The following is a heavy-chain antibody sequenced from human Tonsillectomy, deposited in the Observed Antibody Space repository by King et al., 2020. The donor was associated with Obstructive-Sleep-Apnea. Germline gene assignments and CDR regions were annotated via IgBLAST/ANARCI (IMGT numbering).Heavy chain of an antibody. Sequence: QLQESGPGLVKPSQTLSLTCTVSGGSISSGGYYWSWIRQHPGKGLEWIGYIYYSGSTYYNPSLKSRVTISVDTSKNPFSLKLSSVTAPDTAVYYCARSYYDYVWGSYRPNYFDYWGQGTLVTVSS. CDR1: GGSISSGGYY. J-gene: IGHJ4*02. V-gene: IGHV4-31*03. D-gene: IGHD3-16*02. CDR3: ARSYYDYVWGSYRPNYFDY. CDR2: IYYSGST.